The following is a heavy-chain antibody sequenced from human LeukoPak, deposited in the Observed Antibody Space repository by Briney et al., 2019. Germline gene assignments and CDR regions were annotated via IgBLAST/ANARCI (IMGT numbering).Heavy chain of an antibody. V-gene: IGHV1-2*02. CDR1: GYTFTGYY. D-gene: IGHD3-10*01. Sequence: ASVKASCKASGYTFTGYYMHWVRQAPGQGLEWMGWINPNSGGTNYAQKFQGRVTMTRDTSISTAYVELSRLRSDDTAVYYCARDVMVRGVTRYYYYYMDVWGKGTTVTISS. CDR2: INPNSGGT. CDR3: ARDVMVRGVTRYYYYYMDV. J-gene: IGHJ6*03.